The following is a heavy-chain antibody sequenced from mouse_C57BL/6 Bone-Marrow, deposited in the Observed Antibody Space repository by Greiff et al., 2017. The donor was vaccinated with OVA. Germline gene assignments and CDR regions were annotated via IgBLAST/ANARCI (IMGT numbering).Heavy chain of an antibody. Sequence: EVKLLESGGGLVQPGGSLKLSCAASGFTFSDYGMAWVRQAPRKGPEWVAFISNLAYSIYYADTVTGRFTISRENAKNTLYLEMSSLRSEDTAMYYCARFYALYAMDYWGQGTSVTVSS. J-gene: IGHJ4*01. CDR3: ARFYALYAMDY. V-gene: IGHV5-15*01. CDR2: ISNLAYSI. D-gene: IGHD2-3*01. CDR1: GFTFSDYG.